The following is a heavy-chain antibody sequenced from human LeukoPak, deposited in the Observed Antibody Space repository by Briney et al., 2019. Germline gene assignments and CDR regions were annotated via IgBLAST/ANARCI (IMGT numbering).Heavy chain of an antibody. CDR3: ARVELLILPSLKLALGWFDP. D-gene: IGHD3-3*01. CDR2: ISAYNGNT. J-gene: IGHJ5*02. CDR1: GYTFTSYG. Sequence: GASVKVSCKASGYTFTSYGISWVRQAPGQGLEWMGWISAYNGNTNYAQKLQGRVTMTTDTSTSTAYMELRSLRSDDTAMYYCARVELLILPSLKLALGWFDPWGQGTLVTVSS. V-gene: IGHV1-18*01.